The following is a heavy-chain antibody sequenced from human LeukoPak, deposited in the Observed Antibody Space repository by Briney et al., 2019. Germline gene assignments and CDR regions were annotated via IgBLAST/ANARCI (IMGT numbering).Heavy chain of an antibody. CDR2: ISSSSSYI. Sequence: PGGSLRLSCAASGFTFSSYSMNWVRQAPGKGLEWVSSISSSSSYIYYADSVKGRFTISRDNAKNSLYLQMNSLRAEDTAVYYCVRDLPGAVAGTSFDYWGQGTLVTVSS. CDR1: GFTFSSYS. CDR3: VRDLPGAVAGTSFDY. J-gene: IGHJ4*02. V-gene: IGHV3-21*01. D-gene: IGHD6-19*01.